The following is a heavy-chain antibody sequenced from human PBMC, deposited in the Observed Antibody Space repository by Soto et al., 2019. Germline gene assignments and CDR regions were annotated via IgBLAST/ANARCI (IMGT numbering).Heavy chain of an antibody. J-gene: IGHJ4*02. V-gene: IGHV4-59*01. D-gene: IGHD5-12*01. CDR1: GDSISAYS. Sequence: QVQLQVSAPGLVKPLETLSLTCTVSGDSISAYSWSWVRQPPGKGLEWIGNIHYNGNTKYNPSLKSRVTMSVDTSKNQFSLKLISVTAADTAKYFCAREGNLGRWLQPLDFWGQGTLVTVSS. CDR3: AREGNLGRWLQPLDF. CDR2: IHYNGNT.